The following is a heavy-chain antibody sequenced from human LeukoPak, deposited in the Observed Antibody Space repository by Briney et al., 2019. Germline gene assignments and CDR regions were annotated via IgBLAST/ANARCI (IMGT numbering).Heavy chain of an antibody. V-gene: IGHV1-18*01. CDR1: GYTFTSYG. J-gene: IGHJ4*02. CDR2: ISAYNGNT. D-gene: IGHD2-15*01. CDR3: AREAVVVAATLPFDY. Sequence: ASVKVSCKASGYTFTSYGISWVRQAPGQGLEWMGWISAYNGNTNYAQKLQGRVTMTTDTSTSTAYMELRSLRSDDTVVYYCAREAVVVAATLPFDYWGQGTLVTVSS.